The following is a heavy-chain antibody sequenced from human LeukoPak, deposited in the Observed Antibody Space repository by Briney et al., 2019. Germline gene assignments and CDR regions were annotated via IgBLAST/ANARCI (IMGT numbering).Heavy chain of an antibody. Sequence: GGSLRLSCAASGFTFSTYSMNWVRQAPGKGLEWVSSISGTSSYIYYADSVKGRFTISRDNAKNSLSLQMNSLRAEDTAMYYCARDSPDYGDYDYYGMDVWGQGTTVTVSS. CDR1: GFTFSTYS. CDR3: ARDSPDYGDYDYYGMDV. J-gene: IGHJ6*02. V-gene: IGHV3-21*01. CDR2: ISGTSSYI. D-gene: IGHD4-17*01.